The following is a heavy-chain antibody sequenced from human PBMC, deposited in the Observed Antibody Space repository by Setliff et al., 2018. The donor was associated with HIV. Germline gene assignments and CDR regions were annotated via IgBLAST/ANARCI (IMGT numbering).Heavy chain of an antibody. CDR2: IRYDGSNK. Sequence: GGSLRLSCAVSGFTFISYGMHWVRQAPGKGLEWVAFIRYDGSNKYYADSVKGRFTISRDNSKNTLYLQMNSLRAEDTAMYYCAKTQTVITVYGPFDSWGQGTPVTVSS. CDR1: GFTFISYG. V-gene: IGHV3-30*02. D-gene: IGHD4-4*01. CDR3: AKTQTVITVYGPFDS. J-gene: IGHJ4*02.